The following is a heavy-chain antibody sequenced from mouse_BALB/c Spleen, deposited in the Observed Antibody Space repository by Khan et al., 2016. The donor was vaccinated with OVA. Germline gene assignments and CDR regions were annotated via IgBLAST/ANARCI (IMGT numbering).Heavy chain of an antibody. J-gene: IGHJ3*01. D-gene: IGHD6-1*01. CDR3: ASNPFAY. Sequence: QVQLKQSGTELVRPGTSVRLSCKASGYTFTSYWMNWIKQRPEQGLEWIGRIDPYDSETHYNQKFKDKATLTVDKSSNTTYMQLSSLTSVVSAVYYCASNPFAYWGQGTLVTVSA. V-gene: IGHV1-52*01. CDR2: IDPYDSET. CDR1: GYTFTSYW.